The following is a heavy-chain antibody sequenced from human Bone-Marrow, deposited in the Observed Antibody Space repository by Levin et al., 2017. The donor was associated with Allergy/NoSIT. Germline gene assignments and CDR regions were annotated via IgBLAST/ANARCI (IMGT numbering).Heavy chain of an antibody. J-gene: IGHJ5*02. CDR1: GGTFSSYA. CDR3: ARETNELGYYKVLGGWFDP. D-gene: IGHD3-9*01. CDR2: IIPIFGTA. Sequence: GASVKVSCKASGGTFSSYAISWVRQAPGQGLEWMGGIIPIFGTANYAQKFQGRVTITADKSTSTAYMELSSLRSEDTAVYYCARETNELGYYKVLGGWFDPWGQGTLVTVSS. V-gene: IGHV1-69*06.